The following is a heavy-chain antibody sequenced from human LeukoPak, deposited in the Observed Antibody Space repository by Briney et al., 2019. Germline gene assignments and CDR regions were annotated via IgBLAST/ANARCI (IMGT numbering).Heavy chain of an antibody. Sequence: GGSLRLSCAASGFTFDDYAMHWVRQAPVKGLEWVSLITWDGGSTYYADSVKGRFTISRDNSKNTLYLQMNSLRAEDTAVYYCARGSGDYVGYFDYWGQGTLVTVSS. D-gene: IGHD4-17*01. CDR2: ITWDGGST. CDR1: GFTFDDYA. J-gene: IGHJ4*02. V-gene: IGHV3-43D*04. CDR3: ARGSGDYVGYFDY.